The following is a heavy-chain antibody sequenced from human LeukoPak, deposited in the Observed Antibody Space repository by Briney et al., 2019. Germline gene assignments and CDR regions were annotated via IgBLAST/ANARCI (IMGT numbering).Heavy chain of an antibody. Sequence: PSEALSLXCAVYGGSFSGYYWSWNRQPPGKGLEWIGDINHSGSTNYNPSLRSRVTISVDTSKNQFSLKLSSVTAADTAVYYCARVGRSSSGSYSDWYFDLWGRGTLVTVSS. J-gene: IGHJ2*01. CDR2: INHSGST. V-gene: IGHV4-34*01. CDR3: ARVGRSSSGSYSDWYFDL. D-gene: IGHD1-26*01. CDR1: GGSFSGYY.